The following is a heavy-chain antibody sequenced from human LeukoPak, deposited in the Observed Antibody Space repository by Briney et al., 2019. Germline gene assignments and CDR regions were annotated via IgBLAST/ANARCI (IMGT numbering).Heavy chain of an antibody. J-gene: IGHJ4*02. CDR3: AKERRAMVRGALGY. V-gene: IGHV3-23*01. CDR1: GFTFSSYI. Sequence: GALRLSCAAPGFTFSSYIIYWVRQTPGKGLEWVSAISGSGGSTYYADSVKGRFTISRDNSKNTLYLQMNSLRAEDTAVYYCAKERRAMVRGALGYWGQGTLVTVSS. D-gene: IGHD3-10*01. CDR2: ISGSGGST.